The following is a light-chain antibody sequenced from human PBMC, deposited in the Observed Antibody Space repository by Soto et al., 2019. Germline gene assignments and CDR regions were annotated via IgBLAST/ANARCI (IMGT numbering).Light chain of an antibody. J-gene: IGKJ4*01. CDR1: QSISSY. Sequence: IQMTQSPSSLSASVGDRVTITCRASQSISSYLNWYQQKPGKAPKLLIYAASSLQSGVPSRFSGSGSGTDFTLTISSLQPEDFAVYYCQQYNNWPPLTFGGGTKVEIK. V-gene: IGKV1-39*01. CDR3: QQYNNWPPLT. CDR2: AAS.